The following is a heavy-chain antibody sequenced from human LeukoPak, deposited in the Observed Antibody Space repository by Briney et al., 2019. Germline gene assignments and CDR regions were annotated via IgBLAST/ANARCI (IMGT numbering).Heavy chain of an antibody. CDR1: GFTFSSYW. V-gene: IGHV3-74*01. J-gene: IGHJ5*02. CDR3: ARALTIFGVVPRANWFDP. CDR2: INSDGSST. D-gene: IGHD3-3*01. Sequence: GGSLRLSCAASGFTFSSYWMHWVRQAPENGLVWVSRINSDGSSTSYADSVKGRFTISRDNAKNTLYLQMNSMRAEDTAVYYCARALTIFGVVPRANWFDPWGQGTLVTVSS.